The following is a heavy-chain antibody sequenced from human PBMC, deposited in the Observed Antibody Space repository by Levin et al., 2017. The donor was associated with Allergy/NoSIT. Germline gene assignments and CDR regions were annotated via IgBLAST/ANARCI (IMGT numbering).Heavy chain of an antibody. CDR1: GFTFNTYA. Sequence: LSLTCAASGFTFNTYAMGWVRQAPGKGLEWVSFINFSGTGTYFADAVKGRFTISRDNSENTLHLQMNNLRVDDTAIYYCAKVRVVVTAIFDNWGQGALVAVSS. J-gene: IGHJ5*02. D-gene: IGHD2-21*02. V-gene: IGHV3-23*05. CDR3: AKVRVVVTAIFDN. CDR2: INFSGTGT.